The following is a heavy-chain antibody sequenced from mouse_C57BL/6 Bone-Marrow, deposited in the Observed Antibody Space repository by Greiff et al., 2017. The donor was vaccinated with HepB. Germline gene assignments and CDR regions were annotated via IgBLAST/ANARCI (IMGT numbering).Heavy chain of an antibody. CDR2: ISSGGSYT. Sequence: DVMLVESGGDLVKPGGSLKLSCAASGFTFSSYGMSWVRQTPDKRLEWVATISSGGSYTYYPDSVKGRFTISRDNAKNTLYLQMSCLKSEDTAMYYCARPSNYYAMDYWGQGTSVTVSS. V-gene: IGHV5-6*02. J-gene: IGHJ4*01. D-gene: IGHD2-10*02. CDR3: ARPSNYYAMDY. CDR1: GFTFSSYG.